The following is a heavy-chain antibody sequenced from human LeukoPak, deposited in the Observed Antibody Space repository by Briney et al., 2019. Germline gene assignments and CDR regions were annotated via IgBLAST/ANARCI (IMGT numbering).Heavy chain of an antibody. CDR2: IKQDGSEK. CDR3: ARGITMVRD. CDR1: EFTFSSYA. D-gene: IGHD3-10*01. V-gene: IGHV3-7*03. J-gene: IGHJ4*02. Sequence: GGSLRLSCAASEFTFSSYAMSWVRQAPGKGLEWVANIKQDGSEKYYVDSVKGRFTISRDNAKNSLYLQMNSLRAEDTAVYYCARGITMVRDWGQGTLVTVSS.